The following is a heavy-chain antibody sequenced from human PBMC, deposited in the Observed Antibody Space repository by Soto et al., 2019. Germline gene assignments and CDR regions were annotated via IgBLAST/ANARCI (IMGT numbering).Heavy chain of an antibody. D-gene: IGHD2-15*01. Sequence: EVQLVESGGGLIQPGGSLRLSCAASGFTVSSNYMSWVRQAPGKGLEWVSVIYSGGSTYYADSVKGRFTISRDNSKNTLYVRMTSLRAGDTGVYYCGGGRDFDSWGQGTLVTVSS. CDR2: IYSGGST. CDR1: GFTVSSNY. V-gene: IGHV3-53*01. J-gene: IGHJ4*02. CDR3: GGGRDFDS.